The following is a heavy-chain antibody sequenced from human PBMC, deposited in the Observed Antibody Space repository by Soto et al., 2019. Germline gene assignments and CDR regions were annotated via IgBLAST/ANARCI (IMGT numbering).Heavy chain of an antibody. V-gene: IGHV4-31*03. CDR2: MYYSVST. D-gene: IGHD3-10*01. J-gene: IGHJ4*02. CDR1: GGSISSGGYY. Sequence: SETLSLTCTVSGGSISSGGYYWSWIRQHPGKGLEWIGYMYYSVSTYYNPSLKSRVTISVDTSKNQFSLKLSSVTAADTAVYYCARGVIMYFDYWGQGTLVTVSS. CDR3: ARGVIMYFDY.